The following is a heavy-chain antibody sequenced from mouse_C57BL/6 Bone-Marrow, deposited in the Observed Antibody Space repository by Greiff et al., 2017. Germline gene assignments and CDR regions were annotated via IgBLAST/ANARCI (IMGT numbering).Heavy chain of an antibody. J-gene: IGHJ4*01. CDR3: ARELTYAMDD. Sequence: VQLQQSGAELVKPGASVKLSCTASGFNITDYYMHWVKQRTEQGLEWIGRIDPEAGETKYDQKFKGKATITADTSSNTAYLQLSSLTSEDTAVYYCARELTYAMDDWGQGTSVTVSS. CDR1: GFNITDYY. D-gene: IGHD4-1*01. CDR2: IDPEAGET. V-gene: IGHV14-2*01.